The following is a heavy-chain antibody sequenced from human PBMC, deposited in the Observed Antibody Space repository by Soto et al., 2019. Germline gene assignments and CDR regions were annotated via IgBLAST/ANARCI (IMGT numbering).Heavy chain of an antibody. CDR1: GGSISSSSYY. Sequence: QLLESGPGLVKPSETLSLTCTVSGGSISSSSYYWGWIRQPPGKGLEWIGSIYYSGSTYYNPSLKSRVTISVDTSKNQFSLKLSSVTAADTAVYYCARHEITMVRGVITLFDYWGQGTLVTVSS. CDR3: ARHEITMVRGVITLFDY. CDR2: IYYSGST. J-gene: IGHJ4*02. V-gene: IGHV4-39*01. D-gene: IGHD3-10*01.